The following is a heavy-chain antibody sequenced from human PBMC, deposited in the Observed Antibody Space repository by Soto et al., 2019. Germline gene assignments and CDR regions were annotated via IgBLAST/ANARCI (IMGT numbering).Heavy chain of an antibody. V-gene: IGHV1-46*01. Sequence: ASVKVSCKASGYTCTNYYIHWVRQAPGQGLEWMGIINPSGGSTSYAQRFRGRVTMTRDTSTSTVYMDLSGLRSDDTAVYYCAREDLISMRDYYFTYWGQGTMVTVCS. CDR2: INPSGGST. CDR1: GYTCTNYY. CDR3: AREDLISMRDYYFTY. D-gene: IGHD3-22*01. J-gene: IGHJ4*02.